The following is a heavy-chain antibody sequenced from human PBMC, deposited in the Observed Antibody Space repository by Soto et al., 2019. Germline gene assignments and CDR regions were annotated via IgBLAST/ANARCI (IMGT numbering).Heavy chain of an antibody. Sequence: SETLSLTCTVSGGSISSGGYYWSWIRQHPGKGLEWIGYIYYSGSTYYNPSLKSRVTISVDTSKNQFSLKLSSVTAADTAVYYCARDRRVVSYDAFDIWGQGTMVTVSS. J-gene: IGHJ3*02. CDR2: IYYSGST. V-gene: IGHV4-31*03. CDR3: ARDRRVVSYDAFDI. CDR1: GGSISSGGYY. D-gene: IGHD3-10*01.